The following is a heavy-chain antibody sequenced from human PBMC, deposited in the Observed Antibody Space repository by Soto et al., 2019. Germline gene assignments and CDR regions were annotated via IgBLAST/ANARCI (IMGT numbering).Heavy chain of an antibody. CDR3: ARAPVAAADSYCMDV. CDR1: GGSISSYY. CDR2: IYYSGST. V-gene: IGHV4-59*01. D-gene: IGHD6-13*01. J-gene: IGHJ6*02. Sequence: LSLTCTVSGGSISSYYWSWIRQPPGKGLEWIGYIYYSGSTNYNPSLKSRVAISVDTSKNQFSLKLSSVTAADTAVYYCARAPVAAADSYCMDVWGQGTTVTVSS.